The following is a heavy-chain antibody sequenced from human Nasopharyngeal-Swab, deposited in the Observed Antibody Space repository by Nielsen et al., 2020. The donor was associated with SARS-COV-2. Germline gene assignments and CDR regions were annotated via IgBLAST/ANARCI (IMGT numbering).Heavy chain of an antibody. D-gene: IGHD3-22*01. Sequence: GESLKISCAASGFTFSSYWMSWVRQAPGKGLEWVANIKQDGSEKYYVDSVKGRFTISRDNAKNSLYLQMNSLRAEDTAVYYCARPVGGYYPEVDDAFDIWGQGTMVTVSS. J-gene: IGHJ3*02. CDR1: GFTFSSYW. CDR2: IKQDGSEK. V-gene: IGHV3-7*01. CDR3: ARPVGGYYPEVDDAFDI.